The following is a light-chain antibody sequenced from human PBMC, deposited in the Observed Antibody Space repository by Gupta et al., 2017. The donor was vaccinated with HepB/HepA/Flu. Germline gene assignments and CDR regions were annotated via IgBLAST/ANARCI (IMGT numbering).Light chain of an antibody. CDR1: QSVSSN. J-gene: IGKJ1*01. CDR3: QQDNNWPKT. V-gene: IGKV3-15*01. Sequence: EIVMTQPPPTLSVSPGERATLSCRASQSVSSNLAWYQQKPGQAPRLLIYGASTRATGIPARFSGSGSGTEFTLTISSLQSEDFAVYYCQQDNNWPKTFGQGTKVEIK. CDR2: GAS.